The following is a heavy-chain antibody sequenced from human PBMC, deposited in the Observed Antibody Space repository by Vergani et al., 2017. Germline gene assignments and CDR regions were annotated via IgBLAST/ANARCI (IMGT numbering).Heavy chain of an antibody. CDR3: ARSFFDYWSGYQGYYFDY. J-gene: IGHJ4*01. Sequence: QVQLQESGPGLVKPSQTLSLTCNVPGVSIRNSSYYWSWIRQPAGKGLEWLGRVYISRPTNYNPSLKNRVIMSVDTSKNQFSLKLNSVSAADTAVYYCARSFFDYWSGYQGYYFDYWGQGILVTVSS. V-gene: IGHV4-61*02. CDR2: VYISRPT. CDR1: GVSIRNSSYY. D-gene: IGHD3-3*01.